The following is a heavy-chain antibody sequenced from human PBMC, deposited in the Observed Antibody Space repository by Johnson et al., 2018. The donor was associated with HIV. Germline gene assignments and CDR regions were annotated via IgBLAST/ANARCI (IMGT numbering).Heavy chain of an antibody. J-gene: IGHJ3*02. CDR2: IGTAGDT. V-gene: IGHV3-13*01. CDR3: AQTTVTRARGAFDI. CDR1: GFTFSSYD. D-gene: IGHD4-11*01. Sequence: VQLVESGGGLVQPGGSLRLSCAASGFTFSSYDMHWVRQATGKGLEWVSAIGTAGDTYYPGSVKGRFTISRDNSKNTLYLQMNSLRAEDTAVYYCAQTTVTRARGAFDIWGQGTMVTVSS.